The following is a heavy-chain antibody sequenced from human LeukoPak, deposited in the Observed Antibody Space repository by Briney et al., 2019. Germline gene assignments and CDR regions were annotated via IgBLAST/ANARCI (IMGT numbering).Heavy chain of an antibody. CDR2: INPSGGST. Sequence: ASVKVSCKASGYTFTSYYMHWVRQAPGQGLEWMGIINPSGGSTTYAQKFQGRVTMTRDTSTSTVYMELSSLRSEDTAVCYCARDTEQQQIDYWGQGTLVTVSS. CDR3: ARDTEQQQIDY. V-gene: IGHV1-46*01. CDR1: GYTFTSYY. D-gene: IGHD6-13*01. J-gene: IGHJ4*02.